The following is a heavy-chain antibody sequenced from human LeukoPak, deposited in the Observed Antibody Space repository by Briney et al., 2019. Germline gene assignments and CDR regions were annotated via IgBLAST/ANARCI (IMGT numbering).Heavy chain of an antibody. CDR1: GFTFSSYW. D-gene: IGHD3-3*01. V-gene: IGHV3-7*01. Sequence: GGSLRLSCSASGFTFSSYWMSWVRQAPGKGLEWVANIKQDGSEKYYVDSVKGRFTISRGNAKNSLYLQMNSLRAEDTAVYYCARVGLGITIFGVVKNAFDIWGQGTMVTVSS. CDR2: IKQDGSEK. CDR3: ARVGLGITIFGVVKNAFDI. J-gene: IGHJ3*02.